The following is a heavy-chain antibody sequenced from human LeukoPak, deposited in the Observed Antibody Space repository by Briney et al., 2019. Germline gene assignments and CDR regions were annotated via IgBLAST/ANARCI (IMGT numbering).Heavy chain of an antibody. D-gene: IGHD3-16*02. Sequence: PGGSLGLSCAASGFTSSNYWMDWVRQAPGKGLVWVSRINTDGSRTTYADSVKGRFTISRDNAKNTLYLQMNSLRADDTAVYFCARGLGGSYPFDCWGQGALVTVSS. V-gene: IGHV3-74*01. J-gene: IGHJ4*02. CDR1: GFTSSNYW. CDR3: ARGLGGSYPFDC. CDR2: INTDGSRT.